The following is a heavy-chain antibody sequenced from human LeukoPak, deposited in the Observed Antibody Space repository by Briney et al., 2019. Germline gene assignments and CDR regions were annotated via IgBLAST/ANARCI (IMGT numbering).Heavy chain of an antibody. V-gene: IGHV4-4*07. CDR2: IYTSGST. Sequence: SETLSLTCTVYGTSISNYYWSWIGQPAGKGLEWIGRIYTSGSTSYNPSLKSRVTMSVDTSKNQFSLELNSVTAADTAVYYCAXXRXGIXTRGPDYWGQGTLVTVSS. J-gene: IGHJ4*02. D-gene: IGHD1-1*01. CDR1: GTSISNYY. CDR3: AXXRXGIXTRGPDY.